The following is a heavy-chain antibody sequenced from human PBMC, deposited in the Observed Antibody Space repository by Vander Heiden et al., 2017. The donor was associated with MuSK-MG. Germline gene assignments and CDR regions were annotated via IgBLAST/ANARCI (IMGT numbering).Heavy chain of an antibody. J-gene: IGHJ6*02. D-gene: IGHD3-22*01. CDR2: IYYSGST. CDR1: GGSISSSSYY. CDR3: ASLYYYDSSGYYDDYYYGMDV. Sequence: QLQLQESGPGLVKPSETLSLTCTVSGGSISSSSYYWGWIRQPPGKGLEWIGSIYYSGSTYYNPSLKSRVTISVDTSKNQFSLKLSSVTAADTAVYYCASLYYYDSSGYYDDYYYGMDVWGQGTTVTVSS. V-gene: IGHV4-39*01.